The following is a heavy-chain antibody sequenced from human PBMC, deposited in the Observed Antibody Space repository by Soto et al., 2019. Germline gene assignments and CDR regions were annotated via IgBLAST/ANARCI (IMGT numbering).Heavy chain of an antibody. CDR3: ARGPRAIIGLFDY. CDR2: IYYSGST. J-gene: IGHJ4*02. D-gene: IGHD2-15*01. Sequence: QVQLQESGPGLVKPSETLSLTCTVSGGSISSYYWSWIRQPPGKGLEWIGYIYYSGSTNYNPSLKSRVTISVDTSKNQFALKLSSVTAADTAVYYCARGPRAIIGLFDYWGQGTLVTVSS. V-gene: IGHV4-59*01. CDR1: GGSISSYY.